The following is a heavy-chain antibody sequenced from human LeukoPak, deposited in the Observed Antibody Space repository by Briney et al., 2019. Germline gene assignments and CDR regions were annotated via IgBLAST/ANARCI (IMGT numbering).Heavy chain of an antibody. CDR2: MSDIGPNT. CDR3: ANPVYYDSSGYPTRPVDY. D-gene: IGHD3-22*01. V-gene: IGHV3-23*01. CDR1: GFTFSTYT. J-gene: IGHJ4*02. Sequence: GGSLRLSCAASGFTFSTYTMHWVRQAPGKGLEWVSSMSDIGPNTYYADSVKGRFTISRDNSKNTLYLQMNSLRAEDTAVYYCANPVYYDSSGYPTRPVDYWGQGTLVTVSS.